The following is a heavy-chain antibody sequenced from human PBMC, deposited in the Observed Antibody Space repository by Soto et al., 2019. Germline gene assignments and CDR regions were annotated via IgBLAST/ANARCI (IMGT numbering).Heavy chain of an antibody. CDR2: IYYSGST. J-gene: IGHJ4*02. Sequence: PSETLSLTCTVSGGSISSSSYYWGWIRQPPGKGLEWIGSIYYSGSTYYNPSLKSRVTISVDTSKNQFSLKLSSVTAADKAVYYCARLRQRTEYWGQGTLVTVSS. CDR3: ARLRQRTEY. CDR1: GGSISSSSYY. D-gene: IGHD6-25*01. V-gene: IGHV4-39*01.